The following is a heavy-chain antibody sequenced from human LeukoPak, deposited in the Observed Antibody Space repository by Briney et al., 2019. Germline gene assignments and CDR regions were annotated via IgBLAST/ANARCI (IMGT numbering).Heavy chain of an antibody. CDR2: IIPIFGTA. CDR3: AREEAMDV. J-gene: IGHJ6*02. CDR1: GGTFSSYA. V-gene: IGHV1-69*05. Sequence: GASVKVSCKASGGTFSSYAISWVRQAPGQGLEWMGGIIPIFGTANYAQKFQGRVTMTRDTSTSTVYLELSSLRSEDTAVYYCAREEAMDVWGQGTTVTVSS.